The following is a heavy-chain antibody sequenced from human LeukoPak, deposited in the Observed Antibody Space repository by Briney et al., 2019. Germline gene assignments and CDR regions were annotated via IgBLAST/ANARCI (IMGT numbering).Heavy chain of an antibody. CDR3: ARWNTAMDF. Sequence: GGSLRLSCAASGFTFSSYGMHWVRQAPGQGLEWVAVIWYDGSNKYYADSVKGRFTISRDNSKNTLYLQMNSLRAEDTAVYYCARWNTAMDFWGQGTLVTVSS. J-gene: IGHJ4*02. CDR1: GFTFSSYG. V-gene: IGHV3-33*01. D-gene: IGHD5-18*01. CDR2: IWYDGSNK.